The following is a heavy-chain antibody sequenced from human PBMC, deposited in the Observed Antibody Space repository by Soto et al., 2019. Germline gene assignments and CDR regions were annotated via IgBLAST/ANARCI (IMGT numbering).Heavy chain of an antibody. V-gene: IGHV3-23*01. D-gene: IGHD3-3*01. Sequence: PGGSLRLSCVGSGFRFSDYVMSWVRQAPGKGLEWVSTISDGGSSTFYPDSVKGRFTISRDNSKNTLYLQMHSLRAGDTAVYFCAKTAKGSGDFWSGYYMAYDYWGQGNLVTVSS. CDR1: GFRFSDYV. CDR2: ISDGGSST. CDR3: AKTAKGSGDFWSGYYMAYDY. J-gene: IGHJ4*02.